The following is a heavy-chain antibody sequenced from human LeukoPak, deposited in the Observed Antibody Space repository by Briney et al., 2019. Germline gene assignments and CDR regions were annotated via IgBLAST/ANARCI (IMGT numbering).Heavy chain of an antibody. J-gene: IGHJ6*03. CDR3: ARDRDPYYMDV. V-gene: IGHV3-21*01. CDR2: ISSSSSYI. Sequence: GGSVRLSCAASGFTFSNYAMSWLRQAPGKGLEWVSSISSSSSYIYYADSVKGRFTISRDNAKNSLYLQMNSLRAEDTAVYYCARDRDPYYMDVWGKGTTVTVSS. CDR1: GFTFSNYA.